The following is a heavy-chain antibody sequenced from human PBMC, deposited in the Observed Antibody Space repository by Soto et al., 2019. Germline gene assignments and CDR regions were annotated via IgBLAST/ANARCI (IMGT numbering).Heavy chain of an antibody. V-gene: IGHV3-72*01. Sequence: GGSLRLSCAASGFTFSDNYMDWVRQAPGKGLEWVARIRNKANFYTTEYAASVKGRFTISRDDSKNSLYLQMHSLKTEDTAVYYCATTYGDYSLLDFWGQGTLVTVSS. CDR1: GFTFSDNY. CDR3: ATTYGDYSLLDF. D-gene: IGHD4-17*01. CDR2: IRNKANFYTT. J-gene: IGHJ4*02.